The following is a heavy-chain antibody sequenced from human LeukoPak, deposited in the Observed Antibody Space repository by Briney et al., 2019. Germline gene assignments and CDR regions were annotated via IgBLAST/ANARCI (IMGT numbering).Heavy chain of an antibody. V-gene: IGHV3-73*01. CDR1: GFTFSGSA. CDR2: IRSKANSYAT. Sequence: GGSLRLSCAASGFTFSGSAMHWVRQASGKGLEWVGRIRSKANSYATAYAASVKGRFTISRDDSKNTAYLQMNSLKTEDTAVYYCTRLQSSTKVAATTRFDHWGQGTLVTVSS. CDR3: TRLQSSTKVAATTRFDH. D-gene: IGHD2-15*01. J-gene: IGHJ5*02.